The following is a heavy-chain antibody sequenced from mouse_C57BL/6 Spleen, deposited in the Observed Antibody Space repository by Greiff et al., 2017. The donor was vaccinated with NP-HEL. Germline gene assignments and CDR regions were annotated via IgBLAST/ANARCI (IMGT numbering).Heavy chain of an antibody. J-gene: IGHJ2*01. V-gene: IGHV14-1*01. Sequence: VQLQQSGAELVRPGASVKLSCTASGFNIKDFYMHWVKQRPEQGLEWIGRIDPEDGDTEYAPKFQGKATMTADTSSNTAYLQLSSLTSEDTAVYYCTTFYGSFYYFDYWGQGTTLTVSS. CDR1: GFNIKDFY. D-gene: IGHD1-1*01. CDR2: IDPEDGDT. CDR3: TTFYGSFYYFDY.